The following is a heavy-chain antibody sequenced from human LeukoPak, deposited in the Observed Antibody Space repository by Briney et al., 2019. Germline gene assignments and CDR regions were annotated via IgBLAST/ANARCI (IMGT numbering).Heavy chain of an antibody. CDR1: GYTLTAYY. CDR2: INPNSGGT. V-gene: IGHV1-2*06. J-gene: IGHJ4*02. Sequence: ASVKVSCKASGYTLTAYYLHWVRQAPGQGLEWMGRINPNSGGTTYAQKFQGRVTMTRDTSIGTAYMELSRLRSDDTAVYYCARDGGAGWSAFDYWGQGTLVTVSS. CDR3: ARDGGAGWSAFDY. D-gene: IGHD6-19*01.